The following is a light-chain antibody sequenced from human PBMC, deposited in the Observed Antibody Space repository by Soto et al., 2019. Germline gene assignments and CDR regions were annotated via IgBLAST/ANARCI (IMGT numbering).Light chain of an antibody. Sequence: QSVLTQPASVSGSPGQSITISCTGTSSDVGSYNLVSWYQQHPGKAPKLMIYEVSKRPSGVSNRFSGSKSGNTASLTISVLQAEDEADYYCCSYAGSTTFYVFGTGTKLTVL. CDR3: CSYAGSTTFYV. V-gene: IGLV2-23*02. J-gene: IGLJ1*01. CDR2: EVS. CDR1: SSDVGSYNL.